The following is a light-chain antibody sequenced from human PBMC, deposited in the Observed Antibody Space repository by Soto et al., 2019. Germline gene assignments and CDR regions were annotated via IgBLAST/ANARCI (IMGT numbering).Light chain of an antibody. V-gene: IGLV2-8*01. CDR1: ASDIGGYSF. CDR3: SARGGTNPYG. Sequence: QSALTQPPSASGSPGQSVAISCTGTASDIGGYSFVSWYQQHPVKAPKLLIYDVNKRPSGVPDRFSGSKSGNTASLTVSGLQAEDEAEYYCSARGGTNPYGFGTGSKLTV. CDR2: DVN. J-gene: IGLJ1*01.